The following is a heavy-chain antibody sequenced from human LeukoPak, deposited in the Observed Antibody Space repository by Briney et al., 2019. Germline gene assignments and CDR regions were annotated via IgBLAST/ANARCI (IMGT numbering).Heavy chain of an antibody. J-gene: IGHJ4*02. D-gene: IGHD5-18*01. Sequence: GGSLRLSCAASGFTFSSYSVNWVRRAPGRGLEWVSYISGSSRPIYYADSVKGRFTISRDNAKNSLYLQMNSLRAEDTAVYYCARDQGYSYGSYFDYWGQGTLVTVSS. CDR1: GFTFSSYS. V-gene: IGHV3-48*04. CDR2: ISGSSRPI. CDR3: ARDQGYSYGSYFDY.